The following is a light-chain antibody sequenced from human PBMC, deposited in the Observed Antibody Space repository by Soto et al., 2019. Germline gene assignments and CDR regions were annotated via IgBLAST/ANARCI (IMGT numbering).Light chain of an antibody. Sequence: QSVLTQPPSVSGAPGQRVTISCTGTSSNIGAGYDVIWYQQLPGTAPKLLILGNNSRSSGVPDRFSGSRSGSSASLAVAGLQAEDEADYHCQSYDTRLSGSVFGGGTKVTVL. CDR1: SSNIGAGYD. J-gene: IGLJ3*02. CDR2: GNN. CDR3: QSYDTRLSGSV. V-gene: IGLV1-40*01.